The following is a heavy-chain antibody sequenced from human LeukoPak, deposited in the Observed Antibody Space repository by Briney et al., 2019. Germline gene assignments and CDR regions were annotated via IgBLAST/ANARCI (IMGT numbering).Heavy chain of an antibody. D-gene: IGHD6-13*01. Sequence: SETLSLTCTVSGGSISSYYWGWIRQPPGKGLEWIGSIYYSGSTYYNPSLKSRVTISVDTSKNQFSLKLSSVTAADTAVYYCARPAGYSSSWYYTWFDPWGQGTLVTVSS. CDR3: ARPAGYSSSWYYTWFDP. V-gene: IGHV4-39*01. CDR1: GGSISSYY. J-gene: IGHJ5*02. CDR2: IYYSGST.